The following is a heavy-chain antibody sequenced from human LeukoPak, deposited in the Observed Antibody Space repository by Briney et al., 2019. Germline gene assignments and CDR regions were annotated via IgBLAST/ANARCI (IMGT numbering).Heavy chain of an antibody. CDR2: IYYSGST. Sequence: SVPRSFSCTYAGGSMSRYCGWWMGLAPATGLEWIGYIYYSGSTNYNPSLKSRVTISVDTSKNQFSLKLSSVSAADTAVYYCARVRGDYVRGLPYYFDYWGQGTLVTVSS. CDR1: GGSMSRYC. CDR3: ARVRGDYVRGLPYYFDY. J-gene: IGHJ4*02. D-gene: IGHD3-10*02. V-gene: IGHV4-59*07.